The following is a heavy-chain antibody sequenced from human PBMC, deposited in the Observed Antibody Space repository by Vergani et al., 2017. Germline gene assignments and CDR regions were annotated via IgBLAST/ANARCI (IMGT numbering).Heavy chain of an antibody. CDR1: GGSISSGSYY. CDR3: ARVVVVVAATGGFNWFDP. CDR2: IYTSGST. D-gene: IGHD2-15*01. J-gene: IGHJ5*02. Sequence: QVQLQESGPGLVKPSQTLSLTCTVSGGSISSGSYYWSWIRQPAGKGLEWIGRIYTSGSTNYNPSLKSRVTISVDTSKNEFSLKLSSVTAADTAVYYCARVVVVVAATGGFNWFDPGGQGTLVTVSS. V-gene: IGHV4-61*02.